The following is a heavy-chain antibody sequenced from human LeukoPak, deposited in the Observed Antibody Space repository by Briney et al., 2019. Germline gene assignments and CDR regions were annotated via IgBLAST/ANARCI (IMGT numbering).Heavy chain of an antibody. CDR3: ATDPFLYGDYHYYYMDV. J-gene: IGHJ6*03. V-gene: IGHV3-23*01. Sequence: GGTLRLSCAASGFTFSSYGMSWVRQAPGKGLEWVSAISGSGGSTYYADSVKGRFTISRDNSKNTLYLQMNSLRAEDTAVYYCATDPFLYGDYHYYYMDVWGKGTTVTISS. D-gene: IGHD4-17*01. CDR2: ISGSGGST. CDR1: GFTFSSYG.